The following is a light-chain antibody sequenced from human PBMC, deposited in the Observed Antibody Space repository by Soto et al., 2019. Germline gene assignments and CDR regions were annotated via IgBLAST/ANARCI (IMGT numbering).Light chain of an antibody. J-gene: IGLJ1*01. CDR3: CSYAGTYTYV. Sequence: QSVLTQPRSVSGSPGQSVAISCTGTSSDIGGYNYVSWFQQHPGKAPKLMIYDVSKWPSGVPDRFSGSKSGNTASLTISGLQAEDEADYYFCSYAGTYTYVFGSGTKLTVL. CDR1: SSDIGGYNY. CDR2: DVS. V-gene: IGLV2-11*01.